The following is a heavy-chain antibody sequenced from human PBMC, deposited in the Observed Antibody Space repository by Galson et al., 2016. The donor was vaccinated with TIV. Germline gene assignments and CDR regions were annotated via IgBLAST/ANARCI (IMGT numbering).Heavy chain of an antibody. J-gene: IGHJ4*02. CDR1: GYTFTRHY. CDR3: ARWFDSSGYYYFDY. D-gene: IGHD3-22*01. Sequence: SCKASGYTFTRHYMHWVRQAPGQGLEWMGIINPITGITTYAQNFQGRVTMTRDTSTSTVQMELISLRSEDTAVYYCARWFDSSGYYYFDYWGQGSLITVSS. V-gene: IGHV1-46*01. CDR2: INPITGIT.